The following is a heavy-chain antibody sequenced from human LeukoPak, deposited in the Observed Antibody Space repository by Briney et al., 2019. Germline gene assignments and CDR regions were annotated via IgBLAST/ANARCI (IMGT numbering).Heavy chain of an antibody. J-gene: IGHJ6*02. CDR1: GYTFTSYD. V-gene: IGHV1-8*01. CDR3: ARYRGSYTYYYYGMDV. D-gene: IGHD3-16*01. CDR2: MNPNSGNT. Sequence: ASVKVSCKASGYTFTSYDINWVRQATGQGLEWMGWMNPNSGNTGYAQKFQGRVTMTRNTSISTAYMELSSLRSEDTAVYYCARYRGSYTYYYYGMDVWGQGTTVTASS.